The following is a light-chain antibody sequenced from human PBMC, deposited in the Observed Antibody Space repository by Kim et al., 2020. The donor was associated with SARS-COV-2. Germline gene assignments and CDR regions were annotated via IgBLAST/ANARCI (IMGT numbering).Light chain of an antibody. CDR1: QGISNY. CDR2: AAS. V-gene: IGKV1-27*01. Sequence: ASVGDRVTITGRASQGISNYLAWYQQKPGKVPKLLIYAASALQSGVPSRFSGRGSGTDFTLTISSLQPEDVATYYCQKYNSAPRTFGQGTKVDIK. CDR3: QKYNSAPRT. J-gene: IGKJ1*01.